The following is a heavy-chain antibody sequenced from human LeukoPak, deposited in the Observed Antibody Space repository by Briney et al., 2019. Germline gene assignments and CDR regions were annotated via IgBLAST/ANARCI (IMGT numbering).Heavy chain of an antibody. D-gene: IGHD4-17*01. CDR1: GFTVSINS. CDR2: IYSGGNT. CDR3: ARRAGEYSHPYDY. J-gene: IGHJ4*02. Sequence: GGSLRLSCTVSGFTVSINSMSWVRQAPGKGLEWVSFIYSGGNTHYSDSVKGRFTISRDNSKNTLYLQMNSLRAEDTAVDYCARRAGEYSHPYDYWGQGTLVTVSS. V-gene: IGHV3-53*01.